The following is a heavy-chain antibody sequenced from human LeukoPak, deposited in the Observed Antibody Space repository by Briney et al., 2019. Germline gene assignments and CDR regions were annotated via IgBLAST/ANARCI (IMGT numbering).Heavy chain of an antibody. CDR1: GFTFSSYS. J-gene: IGHJ4*02. D-gene: IGHD6-13*01. V-gene: IGHV3-21*01. CDR2: ISSSSSYI. Sequence: GGSLRLSCAAPGFTFSSYSMNWVRQAPGKGLEWVSSISSSSSYIYYADSVKGRFTISRDNAKNSLYLQMNNLRAEDTAVYYFARDLAAAGTRGLDYWGQGTLVTVSS. CDR3: ARDLAAAGTRGLDY.